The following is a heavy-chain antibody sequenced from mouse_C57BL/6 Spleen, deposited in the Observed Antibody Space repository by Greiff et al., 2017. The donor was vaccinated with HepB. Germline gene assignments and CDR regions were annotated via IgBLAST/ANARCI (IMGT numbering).Heavy chain of an antibody. V-gene: IGHV1-76*01. CDR1: GYTFTDYY. CDR2: IYPGSGNT. D-gene: IGHD1-1*01. J-gene: IGHJ1*03. Sequence: VHLVESGAELVRPGASVKLSCKASGYTFTDYYINWVKQRPGQGLEWIARIYPGSGNTYYNEKFKGKATLTAEKASSTAYMQLSSLTSEDSAVYFCARGEDYYGSRGYFDVWGTGTTVTVSS. CDR3: ARGEDYYGSRGYFDV.